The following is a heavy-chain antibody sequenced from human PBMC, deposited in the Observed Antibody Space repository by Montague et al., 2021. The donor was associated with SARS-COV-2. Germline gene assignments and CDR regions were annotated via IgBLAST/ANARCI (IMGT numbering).Heavy chain of an antibody. CDR1: GGSVSGFY. CDR3: ARRVLCGADCYPRGFFDL. Sequence: SETLSLTCTVSGGSVSGFYWCWIRQPPGKELEWIAYILYSGNNNVNPSLKGRVTISVDKSKNHFSLNLSSVTAADTAVYYCARRVLCGADCYPRGFFDLWGEGTMVTVPS. J-gene: IGHJ3*01. D-gene: IGHD2-21*02. V-gene: IGHV4-59*02. CDR2: ILYSGNN.